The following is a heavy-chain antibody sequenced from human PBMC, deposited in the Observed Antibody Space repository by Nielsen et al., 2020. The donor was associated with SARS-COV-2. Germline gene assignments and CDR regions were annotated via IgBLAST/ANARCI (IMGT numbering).Heavy chain of an antibody. Sequence: GGSLRLSCAASGFTFSSYAMHWVRQAPGKGLEWVALISYDGSNKYYADSVKGRFTISRDNSKNTLYLQMNSLRAGDTAVYYCARDQGAAFDIWGQGTMVTVSS. J-gene: IGHJ3*02. CDR3: ARDQGAAFDI. CDR1: GFTFSSYA. V-gene: IGHV3-30-3*01. CDR2: ISYDGSNK.